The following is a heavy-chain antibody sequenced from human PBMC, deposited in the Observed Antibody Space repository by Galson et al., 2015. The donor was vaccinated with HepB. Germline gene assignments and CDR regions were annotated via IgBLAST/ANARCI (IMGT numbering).Heavy chain of an antibody. V-gene: IGHV3-48*02. Sequence: SLRLSCAASGFIFRSYSMNWVRRAPGKGLEWFSYISSSGSTIYYADSVKGRFTISRDNARNSLYLQMNSLRDEDTAVYYCARGRDYYDSSGYSGVRPFDYWGQGTLVTVSS. J-gene: IGHJ4*02. D-gene: IGHD3-22*01. CDR2: ISSSGSTI. CDR1: GFIFRSYS. CDR3: ARGRDYYDSSGYSGVRPFDY.